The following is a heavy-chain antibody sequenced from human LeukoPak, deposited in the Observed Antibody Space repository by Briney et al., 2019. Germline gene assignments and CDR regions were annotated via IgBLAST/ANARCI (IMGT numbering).Heavy chain of an antibody. D-gene: IGHD3-22*01. CDR2: ISGSGGST. CDR1: GFTFSNAW. V-gene: IGHV3-23*01. Sequence: GGSLRLSCAASGFTFSNAWMSWVRQAPGKGLEWVSAISGSGGSTYYADSVKGRFTISRDNSKNTLYLQMNSLRAEDTAVYYCAKGDMIVVVPTDYWGQGTLVTVSS. J-gene: IGHJ4*02. CDR3: AKGDMIVVVPTDY.